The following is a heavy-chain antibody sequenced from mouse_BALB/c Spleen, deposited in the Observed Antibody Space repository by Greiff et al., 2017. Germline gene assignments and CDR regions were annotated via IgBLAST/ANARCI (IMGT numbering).Heavy chain of an antibody. CDR3: AKHPYGNPYAMDY. CDR1: GFSLTDYG. J-gene: IGHJ4*01. CDR2: IWGGGST. V-gene: IGHV2-6-5*01. D-gene: IGHD2-1*01. Sequence: VKLMESGPGLVAPSQSLSITCTVSGFSLTDYGVSWIRQPPGKGLEWLGVIWGGGSTYYNSALKSRLSISKDNSKSQVFLKMNSLQTDDTAMYYCAKHPYGNPYAMDYWGQGTSVTVSS.